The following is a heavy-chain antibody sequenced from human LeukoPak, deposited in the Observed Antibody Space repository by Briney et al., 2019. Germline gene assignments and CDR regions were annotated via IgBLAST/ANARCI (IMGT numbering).Heavy chain of an antibody. D-gene: IGHD3-3*01. CDR2: IGGGGDTT. Sequence: QPGGSLRLSCAASGFTFSNYAMSWVRQAPGKGLEWVSAIGGGGDTTSYADSVKGRFTISRDNSKNTLYLQMNSLRAEDTAVYYCAKDDLGVVISRRITYNYYIDVWGKGTTVTVSS. V-gene: IGHV3-23*01. CDR3: AKDDLGVVISRRITYNYYIDV. J-gene: IGHJ6*03. CDR1: GFTFSNYA.